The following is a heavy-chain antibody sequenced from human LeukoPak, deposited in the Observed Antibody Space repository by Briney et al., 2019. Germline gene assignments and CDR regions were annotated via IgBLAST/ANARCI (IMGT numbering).Heavy chain of an antibody. Sequence: PGGSLRLSCAASGFTVSSNYMSWVRQAPGKGLEWVSVIYSGGSTYYADSVKGRCTISRHNSKNALYLQMNSLRAEDTAVYYCARVANIAAAGYYYYGMDVWGQGTTVTVSS. CDR3: ARVANIAAAGYYYYGMDV. V-gene: IGHV3-53*04. J-gene: IGHJ6*02. CDR2: IYSGGST. CDR1: GFTVSSNY. D-gene: IGHD6-13*01.